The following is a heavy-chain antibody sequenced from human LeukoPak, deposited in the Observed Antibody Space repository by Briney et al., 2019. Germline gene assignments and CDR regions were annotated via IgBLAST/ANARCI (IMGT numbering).Heavy chain of an antibody. D-gene: IGHD1-26*01. V-gene: IGHV4-61*01. CDR2: IHYSGRT. J-gene: IGHJ4*02. CDR1: GGSVSSGSCF. CDR3: ARDREWDLLSLRYFDS. Sequence: SETLSLTCTVSGGSVSSGSCFWSWIRQPPGKGLEWIGYIHYSGRTNYNPSLESRVTISADTSKNQFSLKLNSVTAADTAVYYCARDREWDLLSLRYFDSWGQGTLVTVSS.